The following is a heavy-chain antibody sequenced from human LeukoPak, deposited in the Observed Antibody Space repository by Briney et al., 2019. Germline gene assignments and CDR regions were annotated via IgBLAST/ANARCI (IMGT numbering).Heavy chain of an antibody. D-gene: IGHD6-13*01. Sequence: PSETLSLTCTVSGGSISSGSYYWSWIRQPAGKGLEWIGRIYTSGSTNYNPSLKSRVTISVDTSKNQFSLKLSSVTAADTAVYYCARARAGDAFDIWGQGTMVTVSS. V-gene: IGHV4-61*02. CDR3: ARARAGDAFDI. CDR1: GGSISSGSYY. J-gene: IGHJ3*02. CDR2: IYTSGST.